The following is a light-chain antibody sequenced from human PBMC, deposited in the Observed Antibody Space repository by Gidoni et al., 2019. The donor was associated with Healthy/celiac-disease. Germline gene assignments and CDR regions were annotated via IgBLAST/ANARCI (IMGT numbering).Light chain of an antibody. V-gene: IGKV1-27*01. CDR1: QGISNY. J-gene: IGKJ3*01. Sequence: DIQMTQSPSSLSASVGDRGTITCRASQGISNYLAWYQQKPGKVPKLLIYAASTLQSGVPSRFSGSGSGTDFTLTISSLLPEDVATYYCQKYNSALGITFGPGTKVDIK. CDR2: AAS. CDR3: QKYNSALGIT.